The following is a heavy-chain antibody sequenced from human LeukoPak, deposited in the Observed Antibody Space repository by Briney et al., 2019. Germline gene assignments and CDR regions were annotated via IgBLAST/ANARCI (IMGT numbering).Heavy chain of an antibody. CDR2: ISAYNGNT. J-gene: IGHJ5*02. CDR3: ARDGGQSYELLTGYYNNDWFDP. V-gene: IGHV1-18*01. D-gene: IGHD3-9*01. CDR1: GYTFTNYG. Sequence: ASVKVSCKASGYTFTNYGINWVRQAPGQGLEWMGWISAYNGNTNYAQFFQGRVTMTTDTSTSTAYMELRSLTSDDTAVYYCARDGGQSYELLTGYYNNDWFDPWGQGTLVTVSS.